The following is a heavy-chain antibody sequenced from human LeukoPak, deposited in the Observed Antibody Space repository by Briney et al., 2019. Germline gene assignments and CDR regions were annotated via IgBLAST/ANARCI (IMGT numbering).Heavy chain of an antibody. V-gene: IGHV4-34*01. Sequence: SETLSLTCAVSGGSFSGYYWSWIRQPPGKGLEWIGEINHSGSTNYNPSLKSRVTISVDTSKNQFSLKLSSVTAADTAVYYCARLAASIAAQRDAFDIWGQGTMVTVSS. D-gene: IGHD6-6*01. CDR2: INHSGST. J-gene: IGHJ3*02. CDR1: GGSFSGYY. CDR3: ARLAASIAAQRDAFDI.